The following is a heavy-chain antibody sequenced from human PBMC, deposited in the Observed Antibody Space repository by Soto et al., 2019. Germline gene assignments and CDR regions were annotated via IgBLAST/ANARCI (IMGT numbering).Heavy chain of an antibody. J-gene: IGHJ4*02. CDR2: IYYSGST. D-gene: IGHD1-26*01. CDR1: GGSISSSSYY. Sequence: SETLSLTCTVSGGSISSSSYYWGWIRQPLGKGLEWIGTIYYSGSTYYNPSLKSRVTISVDTSKNQFSLKLSSVTAADTAVYYCARREGGSYYTAFDYWGQGTLVTVSS. V-gene: IGHV4-39*01. CDR3: ARREGGSYYTAFDY.